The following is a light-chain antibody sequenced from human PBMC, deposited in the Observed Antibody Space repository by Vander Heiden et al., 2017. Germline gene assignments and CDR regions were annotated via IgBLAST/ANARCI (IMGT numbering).Light chain of an antibody. CDR2: EVS. J-gene: IGLJ3*02. V-gene: IGLV2-23*02. CDR1: SSDVGSYNL. Sequence: QPALTQPAYVSGSRGQSITIFCTGTSSDVGSYNLVAWYQQHPGKAPKLMIYEVSKRPSGVSNRFSGSKSGNTASLTISGLQAEDEADYYCCSYAGSPWVFGGGTKLTVL. CDR3: CSYAGSPWV.